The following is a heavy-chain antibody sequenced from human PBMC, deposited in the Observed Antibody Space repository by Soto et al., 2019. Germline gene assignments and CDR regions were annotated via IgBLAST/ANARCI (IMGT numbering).Heavy chain of an antibody. CDR1: GYTFTGYY. CDR3: ARRITMIVVPRGWFDP. J-gene: IGHJ5*02. V-gene: IGHV1-2*02. D-gene: IGHD3-22*01. CDR2: INPNSGGT. Sequence: ASVNVSCKASGYTFTGYYMHWVRQAPGQGLEWMGWINPNSGGTNYAQKFQGRVTMTRDTSISTAYMELSRLRSDDTAVYYCARRITMIVVPRGWFDPWGQGTLVTVSS.